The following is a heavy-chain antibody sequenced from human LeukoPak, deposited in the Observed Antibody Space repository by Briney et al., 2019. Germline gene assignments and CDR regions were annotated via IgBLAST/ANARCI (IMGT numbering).Heavy chain of an antibody. D-gene: IGHD2-15*01. CDR2: ISAYNGNT. Sequence: ASVKVSCKASGYTFTSYGISWVRQAPGQGLEWMGWISAYNGNTNYAQKLQGRVTMTTDTSTSTAYMELRSLRSDGTAVYYCARDVGYCSGGSCYKDYWGQGTLVTVSS. CDR3: ARDVGYCSGGSCYKDY. V-gene: IGHV1-18*01. CDR1: GYTFTSYG. J-gene: IGHJ4*02.